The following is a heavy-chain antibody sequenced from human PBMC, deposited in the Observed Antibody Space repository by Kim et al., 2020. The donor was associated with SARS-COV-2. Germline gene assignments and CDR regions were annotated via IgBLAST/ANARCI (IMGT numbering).Heavy chain of an antibody. J-gene: IGHJ4*02. V-gene: IGHV3-33*01. CDR2: IWYDESNK. CDR3: ARDRSYGLRGFDY. Sequence: GGSLRLSCAASGFTFSSYGMHWVRQAPGRGLEWVAVIWYDESNKYYADSVKGRFTISRDNSKNTLYLQMNSLRAEDTAVYYCARDRSYGLRGFDYWGQGTLVTVSS. CDR1: GFTFSSYG. D-gene: IGHD5-18*01.